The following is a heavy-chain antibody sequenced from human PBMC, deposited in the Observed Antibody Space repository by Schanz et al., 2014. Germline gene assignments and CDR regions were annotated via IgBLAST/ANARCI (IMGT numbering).Heavy chain of an antibody. CDR3: AKIWKAHHLTGRPGWSDGMDV. D-gene: IGHD3-3*01. J-gene: IGHJ6*02. V-gene: IGHV3-11*01. CDR1: GFIFNDYY. Sequence: QVQLVESGGGLVKPGGSLRLSCAASGFIFNDYYMNWIRQAPGKGLEWLSYISRDGTTSYYADSVKGRLTISRDNAKNSLYLEMTSLRGEDTAIYYCAKIWKAHHLTGRPGWSDGMDVWGQGTTVVVYS. CDR2: ISRDGTTS.